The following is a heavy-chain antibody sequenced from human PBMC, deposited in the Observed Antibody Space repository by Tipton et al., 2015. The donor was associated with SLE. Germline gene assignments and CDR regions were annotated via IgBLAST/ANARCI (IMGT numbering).Heavy chain of an antibody. CDR1: GESFNGYF. Sequence: GLVKPSQTLSLTCTVYGESFNGYFWTWIRQPPGKGLEWIAEIIHSGVTNYNPSLRSRVTTSVDMSKNQVSLKLSSVTAADTAVYYCARVAPTEVFDYWGQGTLVTVSS. CDR3: ARVAPTEVFDY. CDR2: IIHSGVT. J-gene: IGHJ4*02. V-gene: IGHV4-34*12. D-gene: IGHD1-1*01.